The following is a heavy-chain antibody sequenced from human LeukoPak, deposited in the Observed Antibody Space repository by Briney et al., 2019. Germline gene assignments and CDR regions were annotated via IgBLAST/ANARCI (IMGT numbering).Heavy chain of an antibody. CDR3: ARGGGLDV. CDR2: MNQDGSEI. CDR1: GFTFSRYW. V-gene: IGHV3-7*04. J-gene: IGHJ6*02. Sequence: PGGSLRLSCVGSGFTFSRYWLNWVRQAPGKGLEWVANMNQDGSEIYYLDSVKGRFTISRDNAKNSVYLQMNGLKAEDAAVYFCARGGGLDVWGQGATVTVSS.